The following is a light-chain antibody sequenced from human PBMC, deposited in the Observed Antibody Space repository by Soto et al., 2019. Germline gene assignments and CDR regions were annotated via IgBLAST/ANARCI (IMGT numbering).Light chain of an antibody. J-gene: IGKJ5*01. Sequence: IHMTQSPSTLSASFGDRVTITFRASQSLRGWLAWYQQRPGKAPKALIYDASTLASGVPSRFNGSGSGTEFTLTISSLQPDDFATYYCQQYITYSTFGQGTRLEIK. V-gene: IGKV1-5*01. CDR2: DAS. CDR1: QSLRGW. CDR3: QQYITYST.